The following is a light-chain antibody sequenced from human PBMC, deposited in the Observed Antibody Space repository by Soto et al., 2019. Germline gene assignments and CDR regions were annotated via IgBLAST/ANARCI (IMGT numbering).Light chain of an antibody. J-gene: IGKJ4*01. CDR1: QSISSW. V-gene: IGKV1-5*01. CDR2: AAS. Sequence: IQMTQYPSTLFHCVGDRVTITCRARQSISSWLAWYQQKPGKAPKLLIYAASTLQSGVPSRFSGSGSGTDFTLTISCLQSEDFATYYCQQYYSYPVFGGRTNV. CDR3: QQYYSYPV.